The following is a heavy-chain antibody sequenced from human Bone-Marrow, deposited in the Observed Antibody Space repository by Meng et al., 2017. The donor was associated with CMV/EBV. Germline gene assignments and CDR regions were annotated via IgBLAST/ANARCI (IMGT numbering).Heavy chain of an antibody. Sequence: GESLKISCAASGFTVTSNYMTWVRLTPGKRLEWVSLIYSGGTTYYADSVKGRFTISSDNSKNTLYLQMNRLRADDTGVYYCARGQVGQDVPYRGPGSLVTCSS. CDR1: GFTVTSNY. CDR3: ARGQVGQDVPY. D-gene: IGHD2-15*01. V-gene: IGHV3-66*02. CDR2: IYSGGTT. J-gene: IGHJ4*02.